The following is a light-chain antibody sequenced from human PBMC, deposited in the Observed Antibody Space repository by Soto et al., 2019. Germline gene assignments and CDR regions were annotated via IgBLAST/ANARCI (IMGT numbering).Light chain of an antibody. Sequence: DVQMTQSPSTLSASVGHRVTITCRASQSISSWLAWYQQKPGKAPKLLIYKAANLQSGVPSRFSGSGYGTEFTLTISILQPDEFATHYCQQYSSYWTFGQGTKV. CDR2: KAA. V-gene: IGKV1-5*03. CDR1: QSISSW. J-gene: IGKJ1*01. CDR3: QQYSSYWT.